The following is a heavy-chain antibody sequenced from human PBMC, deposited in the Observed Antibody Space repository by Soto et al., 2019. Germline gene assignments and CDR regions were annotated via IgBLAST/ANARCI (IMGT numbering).Heavy chain of an antibody. CDR3: ARDTVGFCSGASCYESHFDF. Sequence: QVQLVESGGGVVQPGRSLRLSCATSGFTFSGFAMHWVRQAPGKGLEWVALISYDGVNKYYADSVKGRFTISRAASKKTLFLEMNSLRPEDTAVYYCARDTVGFCSGASCYESHFDFWGRGTLVTVSS. V-gene: IGHV3-30-3*01. CDR1: GFTFSGFA. J-gene: IGHJ4*02. D-gene: IGHD2-15*01. CDR2: ISYDGVNK.